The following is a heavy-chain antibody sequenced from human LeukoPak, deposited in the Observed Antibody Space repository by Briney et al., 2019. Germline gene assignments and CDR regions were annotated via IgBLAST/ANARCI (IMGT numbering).Heavy chain of an antibody. CDR2: IIPIFGTA. V-gene: IGHV1-69*13. J-gene: IGHJ4*02. D-gene: IGHD5-18*01. CDR3: AAQSPGRYSYGPLDY. Sequence: GASVKVSCKASGYTFTSNYIHWVRQAPGQGLEWMGGIIPIFGTANYAQKFQGRVTITADESTSTAYMELSSLRSEDTAVYYCAAQSPGRYSYGPLDYWGQGTLVTVSS. CDR1: GYTFTSNY.